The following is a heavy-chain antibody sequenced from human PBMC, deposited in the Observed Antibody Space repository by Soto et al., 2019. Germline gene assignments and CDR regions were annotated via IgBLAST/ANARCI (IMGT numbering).Heavy chain of an antibody. CDR2: IYWDDDK. J-gene: IGHJ4*02. CDR1: GFSLSTSGVG. D-gene: IGHD1-26*01. CDR3: AHRAVYSGSYWDGGYFDY. Sequence: QITLKESGPTRVKPTQTLTLTCTFSGFSLSTSGVGVGWIRQPPGKALEWLALIYWDDDKRYSPSLKSRLTITKDTSKNQVVLTMTHMDPVDTVTYYCAHRAVYSGSYWDGGYFDYWGQGTLVTISS. V-gene: IGHV2-5*02.